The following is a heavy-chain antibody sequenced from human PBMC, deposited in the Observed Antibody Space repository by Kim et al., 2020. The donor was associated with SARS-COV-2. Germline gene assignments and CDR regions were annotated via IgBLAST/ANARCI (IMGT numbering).Heavy chain of an antibody. D-gene: IGHD2-15*01. CDR3: AGAGYWSGVSCYYG. J-gene: IGHJ6*01. Sequence: SETLSLTCAVYGGSFSSDDWNWIWQPPGKGMDLIWNMYHNESTNYNPSLNSPVTISLYTSKNKFSLTLSSVSAADADMADCAGAGYWSGVSCYYG. CDR2: MYHNEST. V-gene: IGHV4-34*01. CDR1: GGSFSSDD.